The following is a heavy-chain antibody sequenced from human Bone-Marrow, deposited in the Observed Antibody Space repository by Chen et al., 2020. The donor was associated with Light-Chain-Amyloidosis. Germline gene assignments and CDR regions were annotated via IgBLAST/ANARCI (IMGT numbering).Heavy chain of an antibody. CDR2: IYPVDSDA. Sequence: EVQLEQSGPEVKKPGESLKISCKGSGYTFPNYWIDWVRQMPGKGLEWMGVIYPVDSDARYSPSFEGQVTISADKSITTAYLQWRSLKASDTAMYYCARRRDGYNFDYWGQGTLVTVSS. J-gene: IGHJ4*02. CDR1: GYTFPNYW. D-gene: IGHD5-12*01. V-gene: IGHV5-51*01. CDR3: ARRRDGYNFDY.